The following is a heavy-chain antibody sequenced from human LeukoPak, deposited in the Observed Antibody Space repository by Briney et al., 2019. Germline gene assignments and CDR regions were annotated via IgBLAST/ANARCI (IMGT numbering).Heavy chain of an antibody. CDR2: MNPNSGNT. CDR1: GYTFTSYY. Sequence: ASVEVSCKASGYTFTSYYMHGVRQAPGQGLEWMGWMNPNSGNTGYAQKFQGRVTMTRNTSISTAYMELSSLRSEDTAVYYCARGWVYGDWGQGTLVTVSS. D-gene: IGHD5/OR15-5a*01. V-gene: IGHV1-8*02. CDR3: ARGWVYGD. J-gene: IGHJ4*02.